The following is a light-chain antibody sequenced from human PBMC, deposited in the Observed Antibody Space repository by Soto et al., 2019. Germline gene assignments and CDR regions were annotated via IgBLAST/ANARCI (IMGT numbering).Light chain of an antibody. CDR3: HAWHSNTAV. J-gene: IGLJ1*01. CDR2: QDS. V-gene: IGLV3-1*01. Sequence: SYELTQPPSVSVSPGQTASITCSGDQLGNKYACWYQQKPGQSPKLVIYQDSKRPSGIPERFSGSNSGNTATLTISGTQALDEADHYCHAWHSNTAVFATGTKLTVL. CDR1: QLGNKY.